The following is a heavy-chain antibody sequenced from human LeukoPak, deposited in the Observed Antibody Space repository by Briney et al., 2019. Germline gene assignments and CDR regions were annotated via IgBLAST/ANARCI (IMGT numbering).Heavy chain of an antibody. V-gene: IGHV4-59*01. CDR1: GGSISSYY. CDR3: AARYYYDGSGYGWFDP. CDR2: IYYSGST. J-gene: IGHJ5*02. D-gene: IGHD3-22*01. Sequence: PSETLSLTCTVSGGSISSYYWSWIRQPPGKGLEWIGYIYYSGSTNYNPSLKSRVTISVDTSKNQFSLKLSSVTAADTAVHYCAARYYYDGSGYGWFDPWGQGTLVTVSS.